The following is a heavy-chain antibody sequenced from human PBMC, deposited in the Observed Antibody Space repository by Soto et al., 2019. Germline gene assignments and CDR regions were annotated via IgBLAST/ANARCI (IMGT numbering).Heavy chain of an antibody. CDR2: IGGSGGST. CDR3: AKESATTSTWPFDY. CDR1: GFTFNSYA. D-gene: IGHD1-1*01. J-gene: IGHJ4*02. Sequence: PGGSLRLSCAASGFTFNSYAMTWVRQAPGKGLEWVSAIGGSGGSTYYADSVKGRFTISRDNSKNTLYLQMNSLRAEDTAVYYCAKESATTSTWPFDYWGQGTLVTVSS. V-gene: IGHV3-23*01.